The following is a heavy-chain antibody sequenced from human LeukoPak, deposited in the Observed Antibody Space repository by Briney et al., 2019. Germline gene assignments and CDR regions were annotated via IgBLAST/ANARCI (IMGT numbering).Heavy chain of an antibody. Sequence: ASVKVSCKASGYTFTSYGISWVRQAPGQGLEWMGWISAYNGNTNYAQKLQGRVTMTTDTSTSTAYMELRSLRSDDTAVYYCARDQPPDCSSTSCHDYWGQGTLVTVSS. CDR1: GYTFTSYG. CDR2: ISAYNGNT. J-gene: IGHJ4*02. V-gene: IGHV1-18*01. CDR3: ARDQPPDCSSTSCHDY. D-gene: IGHD2-2*01.